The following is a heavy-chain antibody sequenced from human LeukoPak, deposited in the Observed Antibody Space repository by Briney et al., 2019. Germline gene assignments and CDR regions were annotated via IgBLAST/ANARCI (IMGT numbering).Heavy chain of an antibody. J-gene: IGHJ5*02. CDR1: GGSISSYY. V-gene: IGHV4-4*07. CDR3: ARVGYSSSWYNWFFP. D-gene: IGHD6-13*01. CDR2: IYTSGST. Sequence: SETLSLTCTVSGGSISSYYWSWIRQPAGKGLEWIGRIYTSGSTNYNPSLKSRVTISVDTSKNQFSLKLSSVTAADTAVYYCARVGYSSSWYNWFFPWGDGTPVTASS.